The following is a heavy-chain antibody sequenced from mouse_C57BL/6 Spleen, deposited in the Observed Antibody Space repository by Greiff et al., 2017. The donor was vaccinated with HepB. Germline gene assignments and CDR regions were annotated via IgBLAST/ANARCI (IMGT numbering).Heavy chain of an antibody. CDR2: ISYDGSN. CDR3: ARDGNYVGY. J-gene: IGHJ4*01. V-gene: IGHV3-6*01. Sequence: VQLQQSGPGLVKPSQSLSLTCSVTGYSITSGYYWNWIRQFPGNKLEWMGYISYDGSNNYNPSLKNRISITRDTSKNQFFLKLNSVTTEDTATYYCARDGNYVGYWGQGTSVTVSS. CDR1: GYSITSGYY. D-gene: IGHD2-1*01.